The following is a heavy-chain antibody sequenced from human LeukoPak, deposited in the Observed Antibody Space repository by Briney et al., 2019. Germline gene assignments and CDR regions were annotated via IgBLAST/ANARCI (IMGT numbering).Heavy chain of an antibody. D-gene: IGHD1-26*01. CDR3: AKGDYSGSYYFDY. CDR1: GFIFSSYG. CDR2: SGSGGST. Sequence: GGSLRLSCAVSGFIFSSYGMSWVRQAPGKGLEWVSVSGSGGSTYYADSVKGRFTISRDNSKNTLYLQMNSLRAEDTAVCYCAKGDYSGSYYFDYWGQGTLVTVSS. J-gene: IGHJ4*02. V-gene: IGHV3-23*01.